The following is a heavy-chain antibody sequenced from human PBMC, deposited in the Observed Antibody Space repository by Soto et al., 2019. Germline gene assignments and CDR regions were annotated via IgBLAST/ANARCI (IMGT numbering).Heavy chain of an antibody. CDR1: GFTFSSYS. CDR3: AKAREVTLVRISLAQ. V-gene: IGHV3-21*01. D-gene: IGHD3-10*01. Sequence: PGGSLRLSCAASGFTFSSYSMNWVRQAPGKGLEWVSSISSSSSYIYYADSVKGRFTIPRDNAKNSLYLQMNSLRAEDTAVYYCAKAREVTLVRISLAQWGQGTLVTVSS. J-gene: IGHJ4*02. CDR2: ISSSSSYI.